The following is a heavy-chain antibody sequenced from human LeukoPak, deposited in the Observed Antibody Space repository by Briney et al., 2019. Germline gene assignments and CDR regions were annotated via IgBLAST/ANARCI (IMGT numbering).Heavy chain of an antibody. CDR2: IYYSGST. V-gene: IGHV4-59*01. CDR3: ARLIAVAGHYYGMDV. CDR1: GGSISSYY. D-gene: IGHD6-19*01. J-gene: IGHJ6*02. Sequence: SETLSLTCTVSGGSISSYYWSWIRQPPGKGLEWIGYIYYSGSTNYNPSLKSRVTISVDTSKNQFSLKLSSVTAADTAVYYCARLIAVAGHYYGMDVWGQGTTVTVSS.